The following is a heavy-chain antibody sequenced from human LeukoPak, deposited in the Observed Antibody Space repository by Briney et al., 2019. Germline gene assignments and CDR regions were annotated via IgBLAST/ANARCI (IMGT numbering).Heavy chain of an antibody. D-gene: IGHD3-3*01. CDR3: ARDRVSKIWSGYSHLPSDY. V-gene: IGHV3-7*01. J-gene: IGHJ4*02. Sequence: PGGSLRLSCAASGFTFSSYWMSWVRQAPGKGLEWVANIKQDGSEKYYVDSVKGRFTISRDNAKNSLYLQMNSLRAEDTAVYYCARDRVSKIWSGYSHLPSDYWGQGTLVTVSS. CDR1: GFTFSSYW. CDR2: IKQDGSEK.